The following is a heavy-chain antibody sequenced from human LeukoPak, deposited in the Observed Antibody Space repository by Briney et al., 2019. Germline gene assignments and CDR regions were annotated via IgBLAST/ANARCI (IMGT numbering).Heavy chain of an antibody. D-gene: IGHD6-19*01. CDR2: INPSGGST. CDR1: GYTFTSYD. J-gene: IGHJ4*02. CDR3: ARLSSGWYSGVGFIDY. Sequence: GASVKVSCKASGYTFTSYDFNWVRQAPGQGLEWMGIINPSGGSTSYAQKFQGRVTMTRDTSTSTVYMELSSLRSEDTAVYYCARLSSGWYSGVGFIDYWGQGTLVTVSS. V-gene: IGHV1-46*01.